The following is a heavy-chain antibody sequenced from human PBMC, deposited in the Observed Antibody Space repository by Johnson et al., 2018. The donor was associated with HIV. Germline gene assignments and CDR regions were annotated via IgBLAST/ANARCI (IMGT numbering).Heavy chain of an antibody. J-gene: IGHJ3*02. D-gene: IGHD3-22*01. Sequence: QVLLVESGGGVVQPGRSLRLSCAASGFTFSSYAMHWVRQAPGKGLEWVAVISYDGSNKYYADSVKGRFTISRDNSKNTLYLQMNSLRAEDTALYYCARDISSGYHAFDIWGQGTMVTVSS. CDR2: ISYDGSNK. CDR1: GFTFSSYA. V-gene: IGHV3-30*04. CDR3: ARDISSGYHAFDI.